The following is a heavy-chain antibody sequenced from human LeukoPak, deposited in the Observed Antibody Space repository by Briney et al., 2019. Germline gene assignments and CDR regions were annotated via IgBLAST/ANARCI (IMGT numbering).Heavy chain of an antibody. Sequence: GGSLGLSCAASGFTFSSYGMHWVRQAPGKGLEWVAVISYDGSNKYYADSVKGRFTISRDNSKDTLYLQMNSLRAEDTAVYYCAKDRGLWFPHGMDVWGQGTTVTVSS. D-gene: IGHD3-10*01. CDR3: AKDRGLWFPHGMDV. CDR1: GFTFSSYG. J-gene: IGHJ6*02. V-gene: IGHV3-30*18. CDR2: ISYDGSNK.